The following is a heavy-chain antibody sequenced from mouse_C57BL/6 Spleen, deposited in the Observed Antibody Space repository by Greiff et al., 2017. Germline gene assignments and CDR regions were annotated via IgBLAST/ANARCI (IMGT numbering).Heavy chain of an antibody. CDR2: ISSGSSTI. V-gene: IGHV5-17*01. D-gene: IGHD2-3*01. CDR3: ARRLLPTKAMDY. Sequence: EVQGVESGGGLVKPGGSLKLSCAASGFTFSDYGMHWVRQAPEKGLEWVAYISSGSSTIYYADTGKGRFTISRDNAKNTLFLQMTSQRSEDTAMYYCARRLLPTKAMDYWGQGTSVTVSS. CDR1: GFTFSDYG. J-gene: IGHJ4*01.